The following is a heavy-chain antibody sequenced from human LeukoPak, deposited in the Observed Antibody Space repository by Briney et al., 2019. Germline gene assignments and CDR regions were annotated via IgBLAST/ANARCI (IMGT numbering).Heavy chain of an antibody. CDR1: GFTFSNYG. CDR2: IRYDGSNK. CDR3: AKVIGPTQYSGYDLTREFDAFDI. V-gene: IGHV3-30*02. D-gene: IGHD5-12*01. Sequence: PGGSLRLSCAASGFTFSNYGMHWVRQAPGKGLEWLSFIRYDGSNKFYADSVKGRFTISRDNSKNTLYLQMNSLRAEDMAVYYCAKVIGPTQYSGYDLTREFDAFDIRGQGTMVTVSS. J-gene: IGHJ3*02.